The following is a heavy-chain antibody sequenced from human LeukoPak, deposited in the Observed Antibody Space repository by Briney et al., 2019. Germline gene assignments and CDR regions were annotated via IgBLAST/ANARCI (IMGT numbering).Heavy chain of an antibody. CDR1: GYTLTELS. V-gene: IGHV1-24*01. D-gene: IGHD3-16*02. CDR2: FDPEDGET. CDR3: ATSPSGSLRGHFWGSYRRKDPFDY. Sequence: ASVKVSCKVSGYTLTELSMHWVRQAPGKGLEWMGGFDPEDGETIYAQKFQGRVTMIEDTSTDTAYMELSSLRSEDTAVYYCATSPSGSLRGHFWGSYRRKDPFDYWGQGTLVTVSS. J-gene: IGHJ4*02.